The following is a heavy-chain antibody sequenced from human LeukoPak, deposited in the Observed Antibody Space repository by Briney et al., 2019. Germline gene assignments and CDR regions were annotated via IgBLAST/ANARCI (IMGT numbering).Heavy chain of an antibody. J-gene: IGHJ4*02. V-gene: IGHV3-7*03. CDR2: IRHDGSDK. CDR3: AKGHYYGSGSLAY. D-gene: IGHD3-10*01. CDR1: GFTFNNHW. Sequence: GGSLRLSCAASGFTFNNHWMSWVRQAPGKGLEWVANIRHDGSDKKYVDSVKGRFTISRDNAENLLFLQMNSLRAEDTAVYYCAKGHYYGSGSLAYWGQGTLVTVSS.